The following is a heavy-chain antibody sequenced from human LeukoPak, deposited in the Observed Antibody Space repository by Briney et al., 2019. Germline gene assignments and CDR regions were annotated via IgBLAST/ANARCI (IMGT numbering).Heavy chain of an antibody. CDR3: AKGPYDYVWGTYLDC. V-gene: IGHV3-23*01. CDR1: GFTFSSYA. Sequence: PGGSLRLSCAASGFTFSSYAMSWVRRAPGKGLEWVSGISSSGTSTYYADSVKGRFTISRDNSKNTLYLQMNSLRAEDTALYYCAKGPYDYVWGTYLDCWGQGTLATVSP. J-gene: IGHJ4*02. CDR2: ISSSGTST. D-gene: IGHD3-16*02.